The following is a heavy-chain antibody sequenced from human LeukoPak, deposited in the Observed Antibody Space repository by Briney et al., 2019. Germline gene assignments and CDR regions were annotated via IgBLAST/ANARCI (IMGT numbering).Heavy chain of an antibody. CDR3: ARVPGGGYYYDSSGYYYETKDAFDI. D-gene: IGHD3-22*01. Sequence: SETLSLTCTVSGGSISSYYWSWIRQPPGKGLEWIGYIYYSGSTTYNPSLKSRVTISLDTSKNQFSLRLSSVTAADTAVYYCARVPGGGYYYDSSGYYYETKDAFDIWGQGTMVTVSS. J-gene: IGHJ3*02. CDR1: GGSISSYY. CDR2: IYYSGST. V-gene: IGHV4-59*01.